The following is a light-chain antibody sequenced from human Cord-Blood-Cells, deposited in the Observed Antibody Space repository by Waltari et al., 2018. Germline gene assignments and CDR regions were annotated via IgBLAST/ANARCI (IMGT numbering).Light chain of an antibody. CDR3: NSRDSSGNHLYV. J-gene: IGLJ1*01. V-gene: IGLV3-19*01. CDR2: GKN. Sequence: SSELTQDPAVSVALGQTVRITCQGASLRSYSASWYQQKPGQAPVLVIYGKNNRPSGIPDRFSGSSSGNTASLTITGAQAEDEADYYCNSRDSSGNHLYVFGTGTKVTVL. CDR1: SLRSYS.